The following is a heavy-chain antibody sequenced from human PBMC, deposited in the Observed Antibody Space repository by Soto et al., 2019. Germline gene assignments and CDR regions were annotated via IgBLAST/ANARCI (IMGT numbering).Heavy chain of an antibody. CDR1: GGTFSSYT. CDR2: IIPILGIA. V-gene: IGHV1-69*04. D-gene: IGHD6-6*01. Sequence: SVKVSCKASGGTFSSYTISWVRQAPGQGLEWMGRIIPILGIANYAQKFQGRVTITADKSTSTAYMELSSLRSEDTAVYYCARDLSEEYSSPNDAFDIWGQGTMVTVSS. CDR3: ARDLSEEYSSPNDAFDI. J-gene: IGHJ3*02.